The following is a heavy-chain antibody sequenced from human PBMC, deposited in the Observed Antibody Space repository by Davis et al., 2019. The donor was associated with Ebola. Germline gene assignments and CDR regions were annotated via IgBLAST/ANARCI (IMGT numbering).Heavy chain of an antibody. J-gene: IGHJ4*02. CDR2: ISGSGGST. Sequence: GESLKISCAASCFPFPTYSMSWVRQAPGKGLEWVSAISGSGGSTYYADSVKGRFTISRDNSKNTLYLQMNSLRAEDTAVYYCAKDQVQQWLVRGYFDYWGQGTLVTVTS. V-gene: IGHV3-23*01. CDR3: AKDQVQQWLVRGYFDY. D-gene: IGHD6-19*01. CDR1: CFPFPTYS.